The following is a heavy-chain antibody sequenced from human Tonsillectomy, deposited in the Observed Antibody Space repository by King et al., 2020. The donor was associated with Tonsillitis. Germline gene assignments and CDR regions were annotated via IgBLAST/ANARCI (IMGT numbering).Heavy chain of an antibody. CDR1: GGSFSGYY. J-gene: IGHJ4*02. Sequence: VQLQQWGAGLLKPSETLSLTCAVYGGSFSGYYWSWILQPPGKGLEWIGEINHSGSTNYNPSLEIRVTLSVDTSKNQFSLYLNSVTTADTAVYYRARVNGIAVATFDFWGQGTLVTVSS. CDR3: ARVNGIAVATFDF. D-gene: IGHD6-19*01. CDR2: INHSGST. V-gene: IGHV4-34*01.